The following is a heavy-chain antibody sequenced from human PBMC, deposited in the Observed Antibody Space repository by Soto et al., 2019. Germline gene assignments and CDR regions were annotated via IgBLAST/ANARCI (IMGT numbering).Heavy chain of an antibody. CDR3: TRRDREASGGHYSEY. CDR1: GFSFSNYA. Sequence: EVQLVESGGGLVKPGGSLRLSCSASGFSFSNYAMSWVRQAPGQGLEWVSSLTSTSHTYYADSVKGRFTISRDNAMNSLYLQMNSLRAEDTAVYYCTRRDREASGGHYSEYWGQGTLVTVSS. J-gene: IGHJ4*02. V-gene: IGHV3-21*01. CDR2: LTSTSHT. D-gene: IGHD3-22*01.